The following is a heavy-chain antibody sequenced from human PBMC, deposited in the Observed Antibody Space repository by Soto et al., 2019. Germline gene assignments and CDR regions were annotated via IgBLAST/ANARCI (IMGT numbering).Heavy chain of an antibody. CDR3: AKDFSGSSNYWYFDL. Sequence: GGSLRLSCAASGFTFSSYAMSWVRQAPGKGLEWVSAISGSGGSTYYADSVKGRFTISRDNSKNTLYLQMISLRAEDTSVYYCAKDFSGSSNYWYFDLWGRGTLVTVSS. CDR1: GFTFSSYA. J-gene: IGHJ2*01. D-gene: IGHD1-26*01. CDR2: ISGSGGST. V-gene: IGHV3-23*01.